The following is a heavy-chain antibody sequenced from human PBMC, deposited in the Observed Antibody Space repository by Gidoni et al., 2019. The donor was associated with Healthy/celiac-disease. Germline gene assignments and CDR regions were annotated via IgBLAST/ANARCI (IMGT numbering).Heavy chain of an antibody. CDR1: GYTFTSYA. J-gene: IGHJ6*02. CDR3: ASAEVLSGYGYYYGMDV. V-gene: IGHV1-3*01. D-gene: IGHD5-12*01. CDR2: INAGNGNT. Sequence: QVQLVQSGAEVKKPGASVKVSCKASGYTFTSYAMHWVRQAPGQRLEWMGWINAGNGNTKYSQKFQGRVTITRDTSASTAYMELSSLRSEDTAVYYCASAEVLSGYGYYYGMDVWGQGTTVTVSS.